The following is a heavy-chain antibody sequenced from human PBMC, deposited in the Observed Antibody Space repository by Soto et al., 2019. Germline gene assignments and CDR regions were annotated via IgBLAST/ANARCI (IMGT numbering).Heavy chain of an antibody. D-gene: IGHD4-17*01. V-gene: IGHV4-38-2*02. CDR1: GFPISSTYS. CDR3: ARVTMVIRDSDHFGVDV. CDR2: ISHSGTT. Sequence: SETLSLTCLVSGFPISSTYSWGWIRQPPGKGLEWIGSISHSGTTSYSPSLTSRVSIAVDTSKDQLSLKLTSVTAADTAVYFCARVTMVIRDSDHFGVDVWGHGTTVTVSS. J-gene: IGHJ6*02.